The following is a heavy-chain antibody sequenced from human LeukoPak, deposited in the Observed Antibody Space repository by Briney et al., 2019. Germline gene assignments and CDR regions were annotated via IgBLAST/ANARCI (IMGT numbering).Heavy chain of an antibody. V-gene: IGHV1-8*03. Sequence: ASVKVSCKASGYTFTSYDINWVRQATGQGLEWMGWMNPNSGNTGYAQKFQGRVTITRNTSISTAYMELSSLRSEDTAVYYCARGVALFSRLRYYYYYYMDVWGKGTTVTVSS. CDR2: MNPNSGNT. J-gene: IGHJ6*03. CDR3: ARGVALFSRLRYYYYYYMDV. D-gene: IGHD5-12*01. CDR1: GYTFTSYD.